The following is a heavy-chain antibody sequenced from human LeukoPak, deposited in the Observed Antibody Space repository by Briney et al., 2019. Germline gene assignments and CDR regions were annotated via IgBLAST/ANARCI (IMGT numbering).Heavy chain of an antibody. J-gene: IGHJ5*02. CDR2: IYTSGST. CDR1: GGSISSGNYY. Sequence: SETLSLTCTVSGGSISSGNYYWSWIRQPAGKGLEWIGHIYTSGSTNYNPSLKSRVTISVDTSKNQFSLKLSSVTAADTAVYYCARHGVRTWGIAAINWFDPWGQGTLVTVSS. CDR3: ARHGVRTWGIAAINWFDP. V-gene: IGHV4-61*09. D-gene: IGHD6-13*01.